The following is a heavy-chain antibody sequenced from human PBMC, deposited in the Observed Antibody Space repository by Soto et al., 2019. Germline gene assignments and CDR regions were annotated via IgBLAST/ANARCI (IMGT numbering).Heavy chain of an antibody. Sequence: QVQLQESGPGLVKPSGTLSLTCSVSGESIGGLPYWNWIRQSPGQGLEWLGHIYHSDTTTYNPSFKSRVSMSVDTSKNQFSLTLNSVTTADTAVYYCARSQFGSFYRKYFDSWGPGIRVAVSS. V-gene: IGHV4-59*11. CDR3: ARSQFGSFYRKYFDS. CDR2: IYHSDTT. CDR1: GESIGGLPY. J-gene: IGHJ4*02. D-gene: IGHD1-26*01.